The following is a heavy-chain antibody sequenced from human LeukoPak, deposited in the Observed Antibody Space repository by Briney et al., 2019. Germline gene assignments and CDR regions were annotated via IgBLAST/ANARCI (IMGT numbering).Heavy chain of an antibody. CDR3: AKCILTGYYKGYMDV. CDR1: GFTFDNYA. D-gene: IGHD3-9*01. Sequence: GGSLRLSCAASGFTFDNYAMHWVRQAPGKGLEWVSGISWNSGSIDYADSVKGRFTITRDNAKNSLYLQMNSLRAEDTAVYYCAKCILTGYYKGYMDVWGKGTTVTISS. V-gene: IGHV3-9*01. CDR2: ISWNSGSI. J-gene: IGHJ6*03.